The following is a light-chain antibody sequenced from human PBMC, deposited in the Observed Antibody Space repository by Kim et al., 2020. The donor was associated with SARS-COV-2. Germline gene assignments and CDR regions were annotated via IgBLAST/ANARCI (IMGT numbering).Light chain of an antibody. CDR3: QQSYSTPHT. V-gene: IGKV1-39*01. CDR1: QSISSD. J-gene: IGKJ2*01. CDR2: AAS. Sequence: SAAVGDRVTITCRASQSISSDLKWYQQKPGKAPKLLIYAASSLQSGVPSRFSGSGSGTDFTLPISSLQPEDFATYYCQQSYSTPHTFGQGTKLEI.